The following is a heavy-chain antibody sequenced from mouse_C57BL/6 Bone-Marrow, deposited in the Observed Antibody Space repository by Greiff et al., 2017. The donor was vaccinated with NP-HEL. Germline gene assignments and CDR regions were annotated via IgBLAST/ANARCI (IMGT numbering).Heavy chain of an antibody. V-gene: IGHV6-3*01. J-gene: IGHJ2*01. CDR3: TGGDGQDY. CDR2: IRLKSDNYAT. Sequence: EVMLVESGGGLVQPGGSMKLSCVASGFTFSNYWMNWVRQSPEKGLEWVAQIRLKSDNYATHYAESVKGRFTISRDDSKSSVYLQMNNLRAEDTGIYYCTGGDGQDYWGQGTTLTVSS. CDR1: GFTFSNYW. D-gene: IGHD1-1*01.